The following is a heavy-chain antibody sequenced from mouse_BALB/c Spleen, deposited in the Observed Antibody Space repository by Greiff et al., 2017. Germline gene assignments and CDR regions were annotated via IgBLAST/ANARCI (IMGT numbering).Heavy chain of an antibody. CDR1: GYTFTSYW. V-gene: IGHV1S22*01. Sequence: LQQPGSELVRPGASVKLSCKASGYTFTSYWMHWVKQRHGQGLEWIGNIYPGSGSTNYDEKFKSKGTLTVDTSSSTAYMHLSSLTSEDSAVYYCTRSRDKGWYFYVWGAGTTVTVSS. J-gene: IGHJ1*01. CDR2: IYPGSGST. CDR3: TRSRDKGWYFYV.